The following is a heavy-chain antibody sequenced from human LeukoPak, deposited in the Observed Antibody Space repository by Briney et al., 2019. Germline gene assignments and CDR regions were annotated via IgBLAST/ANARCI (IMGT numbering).Heavy chain of an antibody. Sequence: ASVKVSCKASGYSFSSYGITWVRKAPGQGPEWMGWISGSTGSTHYAQIVQGRVTMTTDAYTGTAYMELRSLRSDDTAVYYCARVGRDCSSINCYWADWFDPWGQGTLVIVSS. CDR2: ISGSTGST. CDR3: ARVGRDCSSINCYWADWFDP. J-gene: IGHJ5*02. D-gene: IGHD2-2*01. V-gene: IGHV1-18*01. CDR1: GYSFSSYG.